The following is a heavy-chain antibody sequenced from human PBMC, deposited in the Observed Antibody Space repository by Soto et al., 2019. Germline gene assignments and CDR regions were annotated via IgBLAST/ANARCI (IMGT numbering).Heavy chain of an antibody. D-gene: IGHD3-3*01. CDR3: VRWVGHFDF. CDR2: VYYPGST. Sequence: QVQLQESGPGLVKPSETLSLTCSVYGGSISGFHWSWIRQPPGKGLEWIGYVYYPGSTNYNPSFKSRVTISVDTSTNQFSLKLTSVTAADPAGYYCVRWVGHFDFWGQGTRVTVSS. CDR1: GGSISGFH. J-gene: IGHJ4*02. V-gene: IGHV4-59*03.